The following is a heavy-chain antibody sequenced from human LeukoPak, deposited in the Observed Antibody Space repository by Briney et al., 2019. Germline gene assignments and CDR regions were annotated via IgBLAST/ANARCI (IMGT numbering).Heavy chain of an antibody. V-gene: IGHV4-59*01. CDR2: IYYSGST. CDR3: ARDLRGYSYGYAY. J-gene: IGHJ4*02. CDR1: GGSISSYY. Sequence: PSETLSLTCTVSGGSISSYYWSWIRQPPGKGLEWIGYIYYSGSTNYNPSLKSRVTISVDTSKNQFSLKLSSVTAADTAVYYCARDLRGYSYGYAYWGQGTLVTVSS. D-gene: IGHD5-18*01.